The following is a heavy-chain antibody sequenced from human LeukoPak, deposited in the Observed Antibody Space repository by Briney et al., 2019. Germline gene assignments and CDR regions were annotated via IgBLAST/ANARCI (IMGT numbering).Heavy chain of an antibody. CDR2: INPNSGGT. D-gene: IGHD2-2*01. CDR1: GYTFTGYY. CDR3: SRGGDIVVVPAALSWFDP. J-gene: IGHJ5*02. Sequence: GASVKVSCKASGYTFTGYYMHWVRQAPGQGLEWMGWINPNSGGTNYAQKCQGRVTMTRDTSISTAYMELSRLRSDDTAVYYCSRGGDIVVVPAALSWFDPWGQGTLVTVSS. V-gene: IGHV1-2*02.